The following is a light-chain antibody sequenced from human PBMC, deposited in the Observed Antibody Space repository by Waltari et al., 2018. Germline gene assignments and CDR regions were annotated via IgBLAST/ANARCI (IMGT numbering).Light chain of an antibody. V-gene: IGKV4-1*01. Sequence: DIVMTQSPESLAVSLGERATINCKTSESVLYSSNNKNHLAWYQQKPGQPPKLLLYCASTRKSGGPERVSGSGSGTDFTVTVTSLQAEDVAVYYCQQYYNTPLTFGGGTKVEIK. CDR1: ESVLYSSNNKNH. CDR2: CAS. CDR3: QQYYNTPLT. J-gene: IGKJ4*01.